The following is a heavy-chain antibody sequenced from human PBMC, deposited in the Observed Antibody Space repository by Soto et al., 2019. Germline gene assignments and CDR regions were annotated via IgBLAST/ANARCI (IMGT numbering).Heavy chain of an antibody. CDR2: IYYSGST. V-gene: IGHV4-61*08. D-gene: IGHD3-10*01. CDR1: GGSISSGGSS. Sequence: SETLSLTCAVSGGSISSGGSSWTWIRQPPGKGLEWIGYIYYSGSTNYNPSLKSRVTISVDTSKNQFSLKLNSMTAADTAVYYCARHNYGSGSTYFDYWGQGTLVTSPQ. CDR3: ARHNYGSGSTYFDY. J-gene: IGHJ4*02.